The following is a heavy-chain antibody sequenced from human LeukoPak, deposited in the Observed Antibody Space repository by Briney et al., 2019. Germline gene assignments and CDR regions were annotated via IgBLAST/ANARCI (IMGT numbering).Heavy chain of an antibody. V-gene: IGHV3-21*01. CDR1: GFTFSSYS. J-gene: IGHJ4*02. D-gene: IGHD1-26*01. Sequence: PGGFLRLSCAASGFTFSSYSMNWVRQAPGKGLEWVSSISSSSSYIYYADSVKGRFTISRDNAKNSLYLQMNSLRAEDTAVYYCARDYSSGIVGATDYWGQGTLVTVSS. CDR3: ARDYSSGIVGATDY. CDR2: ISSSSSYI.